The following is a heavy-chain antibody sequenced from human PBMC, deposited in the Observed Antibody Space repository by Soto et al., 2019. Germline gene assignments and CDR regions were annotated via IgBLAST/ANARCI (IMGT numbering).Heavy chain of an antibody. J-gene: IGHJ4*02. CDR2: IYPSDSDT. CDR1: GYSFTTYW. Sequence: GESLKISCSGSGYSFTTYWIGWVRQMSGKGLEWMGIIYPSDSDTRYNPSFQGQVTISADKSISTAYLQWSSLKALDTAMYYCARAYSSASPDDYWGQGTLVTVSS. V-gene: IGHV5-51*01. D-gene: IGHD6-6*01. CDR3: ARAYSSASPDDY.